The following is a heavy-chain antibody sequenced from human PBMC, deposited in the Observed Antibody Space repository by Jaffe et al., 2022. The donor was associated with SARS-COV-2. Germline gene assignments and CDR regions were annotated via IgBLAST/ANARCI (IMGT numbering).Heavy chain of an antibody. D-gene: IGHD1-20*01. J-gene: IGHJ4*02. CDR3: ARPRYSSKWNAGTIDY. CDR1: GDSISSSSFY. Sequence: QLQLRESGPGLVKPSETLSLTCTVSGDSISSSSFYWGWFRQPPGKGPEWIGSIYYSGITYYNPSLKSRVTISVGTSNQFSLQLTSVTAADTAVYYCARPRYSSKWNAGTIDYWGQGTLVTVSS. CDR2: IYYSGIT. V-gene: IGHV4-39*01.